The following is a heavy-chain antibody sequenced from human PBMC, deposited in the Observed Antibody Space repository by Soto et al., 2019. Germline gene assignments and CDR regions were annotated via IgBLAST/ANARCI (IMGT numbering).Heavy chain of an antibody. Sequence: PGGSLRLSCAASGFTFSNAWMSWVPQAPGKGLEWVGRIKSKTDDGTTDYAAPVKGRFTISRDDSKNTLYLQMNSVKTEDTAVYYCTTDQMITFGGVIVPDWFDPWGQGTLVTVSS. CDR1: GFTFSNAW. V-gene: IGHV3-15*01. CDR2: IKSKTDDGTT. D-gene: IGHD3-16*02. CDR3: TTDQMITFGGVIVPDWFDP. J-gene: IGHJ5*02.